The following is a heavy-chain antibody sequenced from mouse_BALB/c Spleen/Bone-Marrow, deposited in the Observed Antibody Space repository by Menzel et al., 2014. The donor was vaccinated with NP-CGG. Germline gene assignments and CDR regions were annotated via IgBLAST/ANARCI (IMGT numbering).Heavy chain of an antibody. CDR1: GFDFSRYW. CDR2: INPGSSTI. CDR3: ARLSYYGRFAY. V-gene: IGHV4-1*02. Sequence: EVKLQESGGGLVQPGGSLKLSCAASGFDFSRYWMSWVRQAPGKGLEWIGEINPGSSTINYTPSLKDKFIISRDNAKNTLYLQMSKVRSEDTALYYCARLSYYGRFAYWGQGTLVTVSA. J-gene: IGHJ3*01. D-gene: IGHD1-1*01.